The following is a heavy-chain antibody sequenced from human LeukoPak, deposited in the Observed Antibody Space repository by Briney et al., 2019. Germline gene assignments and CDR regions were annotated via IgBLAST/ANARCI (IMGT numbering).Heavy chain of an antibody. D-gene: IGHD1-26*01. J-gene: IGHJ5*02. CDR1: GYTLTELS. Sequence: ASVKVSCKVSGYTLTELSMHWVRQAPGKGLEWMGGFDPEDGETIYAQKFQGRVTMTEDTSTDTAYMELSSLRSEDTAVHYCARGEWELNRNWFDPWGQGTLVTVSS. V-gene: IGHV1-24*01. CDR3: ARGEWELNRNWFDP. CDR2: FDPEDGET.